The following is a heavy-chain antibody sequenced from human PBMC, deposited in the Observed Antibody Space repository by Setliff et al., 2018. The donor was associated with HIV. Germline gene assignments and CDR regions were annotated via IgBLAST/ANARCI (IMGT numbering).Heavy chain of an antibody. J-gene: IGHJ4*02. V-gene: IGHV4-34*01. CDR3: VREFGIAGII. CDR1: GGSFSGHY. D-gene: IGHD1-20*01. CDR2: INHSGST. Sequence: LSLTCAVYGGSFSGHYWSWIRQAPGKGLEWIGEINHSGSTNYNPSLKSRVTISVDTSKNHFSLKLSSVTAADTAVYYCVREFGIAGIIWGQGTLVTAPQ.